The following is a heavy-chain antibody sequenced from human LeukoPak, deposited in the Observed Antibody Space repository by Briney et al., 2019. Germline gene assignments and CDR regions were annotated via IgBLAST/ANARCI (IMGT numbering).Heavy chain of an antibody. J-gene: IGHJ6*03. V-gene: IGHV4-59*01. CDR3: ARGSGGVVVISPLYYYYYYMDV. Sequence: SETLSLTCTVSGGSISSYYWSWIRQPPGKGLEWIGYIYYSGSTNYNPSLKSRVTMSVDTSKNQFSLKLSSVTAADTAVYYCARGSGGVVVISPLYYYYYYMDVWGKGTTVTVSS. CDR2: IYYSGST. CDR1: GGSISSYY. D-gene: IGHD3-22*01.